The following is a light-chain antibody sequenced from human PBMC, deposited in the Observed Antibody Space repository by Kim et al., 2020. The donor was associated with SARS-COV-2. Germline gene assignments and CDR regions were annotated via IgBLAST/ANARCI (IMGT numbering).Light chain of an antibody. CDR2: DDD. Sequence: GTTVTISCTRSTGSITTNYVQWYLQRPGSAPTIVIFDDDQRPSGVSARLSGSIDTSSNSASLTISGLRLDDEADYYCQSYDNSIWVFGGGTQLTVL. CDR3: QSYDNSIWV. J-gene: IGLJ3*02. CDR1: TGSITTNY. V-gene: IGLV6-57*03.